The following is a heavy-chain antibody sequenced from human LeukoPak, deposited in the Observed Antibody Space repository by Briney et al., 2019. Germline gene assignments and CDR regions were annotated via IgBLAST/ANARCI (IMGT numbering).Heavy chain of an antibody. V-gene: IGHV4-59*12. D-gene: IGHD1-1*01. CDR1: GGSISSYY. CDR2: IYYSGST. CDR3: AREGGNTGSTFDY. Sequence: SETLSLTCTVSGGSISSYYWSWIRQPPGKGLEWIGYIYYSGSTNYNPSLKSRVTISVDTSKNQFSLKLSSVTAADTAVYYCAREGGNTGSTFDYWGQGTLVTVSS. J-gene: IGHJ4*02.